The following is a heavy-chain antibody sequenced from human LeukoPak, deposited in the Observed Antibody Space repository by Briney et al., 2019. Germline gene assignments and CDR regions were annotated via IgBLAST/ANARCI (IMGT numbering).Heavy chain of an antibody. J-gene: IGHJ3*01. D-gene: IGHD3-3*01. CDR2: IYHSGST. V-gene: IGHV4-38-2*02. Sequence: PSETLSLTCTVSGYSISSGYYWGWIRQPPGKGLEWIGSIYHSGSTYYNPSLKSRVTISVDTSKNQFSLKLSSVTAADTAVYYCARGKLEWLSSPLLWGQGTMVTVSS. CDR1: GYSISSGYY. CDR3: ARGKLEWLSSPLL.